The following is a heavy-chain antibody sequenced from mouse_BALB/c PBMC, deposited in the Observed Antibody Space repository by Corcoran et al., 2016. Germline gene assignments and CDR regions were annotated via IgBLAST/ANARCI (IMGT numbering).Heavy chain of an antibody. CDR2: INPYNDGT. J-gene: IGHJ4*01. V-gene: IGHV1S136*01. D-gene: IGHD2-1*01. Sequence: EVQLQQSEPELVKPGASVKMSCKASGYTFTSYVMHWVKQKPGQGLEWIGYINPYNDGTKYNEKFKGKATLTSDKSSSTAYMELSSLTSEDSAVYYCARYGNCYAMDYWGQVTSVTVSS. CDR1: GYTFTSYV. CDR3: ARYGNCYAMDY.